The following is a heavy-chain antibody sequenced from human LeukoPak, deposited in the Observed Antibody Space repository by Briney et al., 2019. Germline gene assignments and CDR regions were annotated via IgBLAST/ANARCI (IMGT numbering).Heavy chain of an antibody. CDR3: ARDRWFDP. CDR1: GGSFSGYY. Sequence: SETLSLTCAVYGGSFSGYYWSWIRQPPGKGLEWIGEINHSGSTNYNPSLKSRVTISVDTSKNQFSLKLSSVTAADTAVYYCARDRWFDPWGQGTLVTVSS. CDR2: INHSGST. J-gene: IGHJ5*02. V-gene: IGHV4-34*01.